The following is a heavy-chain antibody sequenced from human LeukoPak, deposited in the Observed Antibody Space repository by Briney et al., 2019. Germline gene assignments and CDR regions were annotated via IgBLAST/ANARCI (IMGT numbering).Heavy chain of an antibody. CDR1: GFTFSSYA. J-gene: IGHJ4*02. Sequence: GGSLRLSCAASGFTFSSYAMHWVRQAPGKGLEWVAVISYDGSNKYYADSVKGRFTISRGNSKNTLYLQMNSLRAEDTAVYYCARGVASSRIAAAGDYWGQGTLVTVSS. V-gene: IGHV3-30-3*01. CDR2: ISYDGSNK. D-gene: IGHD6-13*01. CDR3: ARGVASSRIAAAGDY.